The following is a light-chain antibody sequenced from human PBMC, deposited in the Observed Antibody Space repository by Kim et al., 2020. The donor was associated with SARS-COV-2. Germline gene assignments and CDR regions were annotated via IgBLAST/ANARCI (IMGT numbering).Light chain of an antibody. CDR1: QSVSSSY. V-gene: IGKV3-20*01. J-gene: IGKJ1*01. CDR3: QQYGSSPLT. CDR2: GAS. Sequence: EIVLTQSPGTLSLSPGERGTLSCRASQSVSSSYLAWFQQKPGQAPRLLIYGASTRATGIPDRFSGSGSGTDFTLTSSRLEPEDFAVYYCQQYGSSPLTFGQGTKVDIK.